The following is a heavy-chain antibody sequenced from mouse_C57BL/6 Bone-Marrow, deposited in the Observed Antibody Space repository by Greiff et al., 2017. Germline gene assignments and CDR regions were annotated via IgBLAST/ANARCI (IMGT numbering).Heavy chain of an antibody. CDR1: GFTFSSYG. Sequence: EVMLVESGGDLVKPGGSLKLSCAASGFTFSSYGMSWVRQTPDKRLEWVATISSGGSYTYYPDSVKGRFTISRDNAKNTLYLQMSRLKSEDTAMYDCARRGSRYFDVWGTGTTVTVSS. CDR2: ISSGGSYT. V-gene: IGHV5-6*02. J-gene: IGHJ1*03. CDR3: ARRGSRYFDV.